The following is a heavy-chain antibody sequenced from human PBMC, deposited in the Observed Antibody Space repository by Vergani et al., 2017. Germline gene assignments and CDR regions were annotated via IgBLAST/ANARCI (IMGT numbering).Heavy chain of an antibody. CDR2: IYYSGST. CDR3: AREYIAVAETGDY. V-gene: IGHV4-39*07. CDR1: GDSISSSSYY. Sequence: QLQLQESGPGLVKPSETLSLTCTVSGDSISSSSYYWGWIRQPPGKGLEWIGSIYYSGSTYYNPSLKSRVTISVDTSKNQFSLKLSSVTTADTAVYYCAREYIAVAETGDYWGQGTLVTVSS. D-gene: IGHD6-19*01. J-gene: IGHJ4*02.